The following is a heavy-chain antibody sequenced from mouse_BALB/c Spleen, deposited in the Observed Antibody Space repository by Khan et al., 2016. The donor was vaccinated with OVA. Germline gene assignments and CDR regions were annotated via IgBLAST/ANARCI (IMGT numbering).Heavy chain of an antibody. CDR1: GFSLSASGVS. Sequence: QVTLKESGPGILQPSQTLSLTCSFSGFSLSASGVSVSWIRQPSGKGLEWLAHIYWDDDKRYNPSLKSRLTISKDTSRNQVFLKIASVDTADTATYYCARRARGVYSDYVFAYWGHGTLVTVSA. V-gene: IGHV8-12*01. CDR2: IYWDDDK. D-gene: IGHD2-4*01. J-gene: IGHJ3*01. CDR3: ARRARGVYSDYVFAY.